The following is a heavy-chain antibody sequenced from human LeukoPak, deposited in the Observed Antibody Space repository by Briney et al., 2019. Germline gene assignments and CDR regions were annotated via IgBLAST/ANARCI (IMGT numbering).Heavy chain of an antibody. CDR1: GFTFSSYE. D-gene: IGHD2-2*01. V-gene: IGHV3-48*03. J-gene: IGHJ4*02. CDR3: ARGYCSSTSCGFDY. CDR2: ISSSGSTI. Sequence: AGGSLRLSCAASGFTFSSYEMNWVRQAPGKGLEWVSYISSSGSTIYYADSVKGRFTISRDNAKSSLYLQMNSLRAEDTAVYYCARGYCSSTSCGFDYWGQGTLVTVSS.